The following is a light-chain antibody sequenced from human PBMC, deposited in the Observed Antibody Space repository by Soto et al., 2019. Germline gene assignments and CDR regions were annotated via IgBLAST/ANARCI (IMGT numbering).Light chain of an antibody. V-gene: IGLV2-23*01. CDR3: CSYAGSSTPVV. Sequence: QPVLTQPASVSGSPGQSITISCTGTSSDVGSYNLVSWYQQHPGKAPKLMIYEGSKRPSGVSNRFSGSKSGNTASLTISGLQAEDEAGYYCCSYAGSSTPVVFGGGTKLTVL. J-gene: IGLJ2*01. CDR1: SSDVGSYNL. CDR2: EGS.